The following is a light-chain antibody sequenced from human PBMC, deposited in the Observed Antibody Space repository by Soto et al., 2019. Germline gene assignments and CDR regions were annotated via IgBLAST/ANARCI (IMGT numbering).Light chain of an antibody. J-gene: IGLJ3*02. CDR2: EGS. CDR1: SINVGNYNL. V-gene: IGLV2-23*01. CDR3: CSYAGDSTWV. Sequence: QYALTQPASVSGSPGQSITISCTGTSINVGNYNLVSWYQQHPGEAPKLLIYEGSKRPSGVSNRFSGSKFGNTASLTISGLQAEDEVDYYCCSYAGDSTWVFGGGTKLTAL.